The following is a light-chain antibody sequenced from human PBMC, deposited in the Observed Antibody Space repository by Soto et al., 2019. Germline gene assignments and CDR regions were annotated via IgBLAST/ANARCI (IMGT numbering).Light chain of an antibody. V-gene: IGKV3-20*01. J-gene: IGKJ1*01. CDR1: QSVSIRH. CDR2: ATS. Sequence: IVLTQSPGTLSLSPGEGATLSCRTSQSVSIRHLAWYQQRPGQAPRLLIYATSDRATGTPDRFSGSGSGTDFTLTINRLDDEDSAVYYCQQDGTSWTFGQGTKVEI. CDR3: QQDGTSWT.